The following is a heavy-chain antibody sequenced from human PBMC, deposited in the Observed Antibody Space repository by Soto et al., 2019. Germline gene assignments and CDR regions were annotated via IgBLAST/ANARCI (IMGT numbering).Heavy chain of an antibody. CDR3: ARSLSGWFSKSFDY. CDR1: GGSISSYY. Sequence: SETLSLTCTVSGGSISSYYWSWIRQPPGKGLEWIGYIYYSGSTNYNPSLKSRVTISVDTSKNQFSLKLSSVTAADTAVYYCARSLSGWFSKSFDYWAQGTLVTVSS. D-gene: IGHD6-19*01. J-gene: IGHJ4*02. V-gene: IGHV4-59*01. CDR2: IYYSGST.